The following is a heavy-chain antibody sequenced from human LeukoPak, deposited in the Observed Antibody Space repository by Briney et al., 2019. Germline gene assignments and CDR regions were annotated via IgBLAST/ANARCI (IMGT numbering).Heavy chain of an antibody. D-gene: IGHD2-2*01. J-gene: IGHJ6*03. V-gene: IGHV1-8*01. CDR1: GYTFTSYD. CDR3: ARAKPYYSSTSWFSYYYYMDV. Sequence: ASVKVSCKASGYTFTSYDTNWVRQVTGQGLEWMGWMNPNSGNTGYAQKFQGRVTMTMNTSINTAYMELSSLRSEDTAVYYCARAKPYYSSTSWFSYYYYMDVWGQGTTVTVFS. CDR2: MNPNSGNT.